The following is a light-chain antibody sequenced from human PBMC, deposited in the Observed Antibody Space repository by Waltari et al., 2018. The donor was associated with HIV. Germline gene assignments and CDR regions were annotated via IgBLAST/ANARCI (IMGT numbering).Light chain of an antibody. CDR1: ALPTKY. CDR3: ASRDSGGIHRYV. CDR2: KDT. Sequence: SYELTQPPSLSVSPGQTARITCPGDALPTKYAYWYQHKPGQAPLLLIYKDTERPSGIPDRFSGSTSGNTASLTITGTQAEDEADYYCASRDSGGIHRYVFGIGTRVTVL. J-gene: IGLJ1*01. V-gene: IGLV3-25*02.